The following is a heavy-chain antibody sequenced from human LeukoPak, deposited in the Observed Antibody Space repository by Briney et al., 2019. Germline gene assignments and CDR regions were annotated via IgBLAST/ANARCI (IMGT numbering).Heavy chain of an antibody. V-gene: IGHV1-18*01. D-gene: IGHD6-19*01. J-gene: IGHJ4*02. CDR2: ISAYNGNT. CDR3: ARSRGYSSGWSRVDIWDY. Sequence: ASVKVSCKASGYTFTSYGISWVRQAPGQGLEWMGWISAYNGNTNYAQKLQGRVTMTTDTSTSTAYMELRSLRSDDTAVYYCARSRGYSSGWSRVDIWDYWGQGTLVTVSS. CDR1: GYTFTSYG.